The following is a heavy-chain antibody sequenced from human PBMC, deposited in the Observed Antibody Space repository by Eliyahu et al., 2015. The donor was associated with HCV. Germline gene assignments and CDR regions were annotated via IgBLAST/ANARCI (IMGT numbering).Heavy chain of an antibody. Sequence: QLQLQESGPGLVKPSETLSLTCSVSGGTITSSSDFWGWIRQPPGKGLEYIGNIYYSGSTYYNPSLKSRVTISVDTSKNQFSLKLSSVTAADTAVYYCARIPVTGMHFHHWGQGTLVTVSS. V-gene: IGHV4-39*01. CDR3: ARIPVTGMHFHH. D-gene: IGHD6-19*01. CDR2: IYYSGST. J-gene: IGHJ1*01. CDR1: GGTITSSSDF.